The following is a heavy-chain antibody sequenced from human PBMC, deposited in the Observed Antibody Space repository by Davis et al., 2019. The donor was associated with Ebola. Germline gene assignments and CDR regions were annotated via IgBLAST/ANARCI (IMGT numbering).Heavy chain of an antibody. V-gene: IGHV4-34*01. CDR3: ARLKRWLQLYAY. J-gene: IGHJ4*02. CDR2: INHSGST. Sequence: SETLSLTCTVSGGSISSYYWSWIRQPPGKGLEWIGEINHSGSTNYNPSLKSRVTISVDTSKNQFSLKLSSVTAADTAVYYCARLKRWLQLYAYWGQGTLVTVSS. CDR1: GGSISSYY. D-gene: IGHD5-24*01.